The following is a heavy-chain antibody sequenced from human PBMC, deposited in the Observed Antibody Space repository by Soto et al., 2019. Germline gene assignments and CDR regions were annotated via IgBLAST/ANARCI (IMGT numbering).Heavy chain of an antibody. V-gene: IGHV1-3*01. CDR2: INAGYGNT. J-gene: IGHJ4*02. D-gene: IGHD2-8*02. CDR1: GYTFTSYGISSYA. CDR3: ARDTGGGTFDF. Sequence: ASVKVSCKASGYTFTSYGISSYAMHWVRQAPGQRLEWMGWINAGYGNTKSSQKFQDRVTISRGTSASTAYMELTSLRSEDTAVYYCARDTGGGTFDFWGQGTLVTVSS.